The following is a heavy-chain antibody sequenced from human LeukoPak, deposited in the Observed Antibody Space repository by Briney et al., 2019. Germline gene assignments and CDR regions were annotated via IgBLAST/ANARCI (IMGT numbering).Heavy chain of an antibody. CDR2: IYTGGNT. CDR3: ARSIASGYSFDY. Sequence: GGSLRLSCAASEFTVNSNYMNWVRLAPGKGLEWLSVIYTGGNTFYADSVRGRFAISRDNSKNTVYLQMNSLRAEDTAVYYCARSIASGYSFDYWGQGTLVSVSS. J-gene: IGHJ4*02. V-gene: IGHV3-66*01. CDR1: EFTVNSNY. D-gene: IGHD3-10*01.